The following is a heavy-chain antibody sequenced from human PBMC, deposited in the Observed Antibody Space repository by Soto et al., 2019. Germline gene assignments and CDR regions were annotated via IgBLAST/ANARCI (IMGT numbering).Heavy chain of an antibody. J-gene: IGHJ6*02. D-gene: IGHD3-16*01. V-gene: IGHV1-18*01. CDR3: VMVDNYVTPTPQDV. CDR2: ISPYTGNT. Sequence: VQLVQSGDEVKKPGASVKVSFKASGYIFVNYGIAWVRQAPGQGLEWMGWISPYTGNTHSATKIQGRLTMTTDTSSSTAYMELGSLTSDDTAVYYCVMVDNYVTPTPQDVWGQGTTVTVSS. CDR1: GYIFVNYG.